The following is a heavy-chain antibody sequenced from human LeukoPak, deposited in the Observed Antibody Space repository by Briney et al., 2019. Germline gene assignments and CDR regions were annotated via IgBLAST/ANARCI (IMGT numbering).Heavy chain of an antibody. Sequence: GESLKISCKGSGYSFTSYWIGWVRQMPGKGLEWMGIIYPGDSDTRYSPSFQGQVTISADKSISTAYLQWSSLKASDTAMYYCARHPNSGYGNGGFDYWGQGTLVTVSS. CDR1: GYSFTSYW. D-gene: IGHD5-12*01. CDR3: ARHPNSGYGNGGFDY. CDR2: IYPGDSDT. V-gene: IGHV5-51*01. J-gene: IGHJ4*02.